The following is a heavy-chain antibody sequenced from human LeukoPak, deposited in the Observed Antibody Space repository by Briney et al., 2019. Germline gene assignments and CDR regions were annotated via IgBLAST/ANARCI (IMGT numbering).Heavy chain of an antibody. J-gene: IGHJ5*02. CDR1: GYSFSTYW. CDR3: ARSFHGSATQHSLVVASTGYIS. V-gene: IGHV5-51*01. Sequence: GESLKISCQASGYSFSTYWIGWVRQMPGKGLEWMGFIHPGDSDTRYSPSFQGRVTISADKSINTAYLQWSGLKASDTAMYYCARSFHGSATQHSLVVASTGYISWGQGTLVTVSS. D-gene: IGHD3-22*01. CDR2: IHPGDSDT.